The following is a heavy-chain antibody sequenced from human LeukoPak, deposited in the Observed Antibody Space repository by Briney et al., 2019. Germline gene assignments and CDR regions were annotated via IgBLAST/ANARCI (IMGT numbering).Heavy chain of an antibody. D-gene: IGHD5-18*01. CDR2: ISGSGDTT. J-gene: IGHJ4*02. CDR1: GFTFSSYA. V-gene: IGHV3-23*01. CDR3: AKDTAMALDY. Sequence: GGSLRLSCAASGFTFSSYAMSWVRQAPGKGLEWVSSISGSGDTTYYADSVKGRSTISRDNSKNTPYLQMTSLRAEDTAVYYCAKDTAMALDYWGEGTLVTVSS.